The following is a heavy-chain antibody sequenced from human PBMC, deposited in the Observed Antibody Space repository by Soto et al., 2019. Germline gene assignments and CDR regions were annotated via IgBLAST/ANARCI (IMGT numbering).Heavy chain of an antibody. CDR3: AKGSRYFDWLVFLFDY. CDR1: GFTFSSYG. Sequence: GGSLRLSCGASGFTFSSYGMHWVRQAPGKGLEWVAVISYDGSNKYYADSVKGRFTISRDNSKNTLYLQMNSLRAEDTAVYYCAKGSRYFDWLVFLFDYWGQGTLVTVSS. CDR2: ISYDGSNK. V-gene: IGHV3-30*18. D-gene: IGHD3-9*01. J-gene: IGHJ4*02.